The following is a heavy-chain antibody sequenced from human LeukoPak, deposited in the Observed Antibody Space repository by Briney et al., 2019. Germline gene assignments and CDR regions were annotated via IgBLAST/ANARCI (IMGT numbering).Heavy chain of an antibody. CDR1: GGSISSYY. D-gene: IGHD1-1*01. V-gene: IGHV4-59*01. CDR3: ASQLGGTTFH. J-gene: IGHJ4*02. Sequence: SEPLSLTCTVSGGSISSYYWSWIRQPPGKGLEWIGYVYYNGITNYNPSLKSRVSISLDTSKSQFSLKLNSVTAEDTAVYYCASQLGGTTFHWGRGTLVTVSS. CDR2: VYYNGIT.